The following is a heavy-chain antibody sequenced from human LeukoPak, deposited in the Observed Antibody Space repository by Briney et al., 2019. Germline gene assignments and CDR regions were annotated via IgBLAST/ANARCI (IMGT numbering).Heavy chain of an antibody. D-gene: IGHD2-15*01. Sequence: ASVKVSCKASGYTFTGYYMHWVRQAPGQGLEWMGWINPNSGGTNYAQKFQGRVTITADESTSTAYMELSSLRSEDTAVYYCARDQGHLGYCSGGSCYGRGPEDYWGQGTLVTVSS. CDR1: GYTFTGYY. V-gene: IGHV1-2*02. CDR3: ARDQGHLGYCSGGSCYGRGPEDY. J-gene: IGHJ4*02. CDR2: INPNSGGT.